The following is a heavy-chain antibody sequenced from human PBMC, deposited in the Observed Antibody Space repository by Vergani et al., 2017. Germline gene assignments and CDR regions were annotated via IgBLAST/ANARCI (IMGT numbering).Heavy chain of an antibody. J-gene: IGHJ3*02. V-gene: IGHV4-59*01. Sequence: QVQLQESGPGLVKPSETLSLTCTVSGGSISSYYWSWIRQPPGKGLEWIGYIYYSGSTNYNPSLKSRVTISVDTSKNQFSLKLSSVTAADTAVYYCASRGLDDILTGYYYDAFDIWGQGTMVTVSS. CDR1: GGSISSYY. CDR2: IYYSGST. D-gene: IGHD3-9*01. CDR3: ASRGLDDILTGYYYDAFDI.